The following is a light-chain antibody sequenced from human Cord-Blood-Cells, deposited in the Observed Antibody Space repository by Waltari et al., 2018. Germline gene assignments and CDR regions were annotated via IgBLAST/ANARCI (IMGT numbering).Light chain of an antibody. J-gene: IGLJ2*01. CDR2: EGS. Sequence: QSALTQPASVSGSPGQSITIPCTGTSSDVGSYNRVPWYQQHPGKAPKLLIYEGSQRPAGVSNRFSGSKSGNTASLTITGLQAEDEADYYCCSYAGSSPRVVFGGGTKLTVL. CDR3: CSYAGSSPRVV. CDR1: SSDVGSYNR. V-gene: IGLV2-23*01.